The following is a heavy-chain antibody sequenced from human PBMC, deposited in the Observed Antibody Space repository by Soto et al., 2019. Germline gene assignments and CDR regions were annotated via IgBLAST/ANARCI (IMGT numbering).Heavy chain of an antibody. Sequence: PSETLSLTCAVSGGSISSSNWWSWVCQPPGKGLEWIGEIYHSGSTNYNPSLKSRVTISVDKSKNQFSLKLSSVTAADTAVYYCARERIYGYYFDYWGQGTLVTVSS. J-gene: IGHJ4*02. CDR3: ARERIYGYYFDY. D-gene: IGHD4-17*01. CDR2: IYHSGST. CDR1: GGSISSSNW. V-gene: IGHV4-4*02.